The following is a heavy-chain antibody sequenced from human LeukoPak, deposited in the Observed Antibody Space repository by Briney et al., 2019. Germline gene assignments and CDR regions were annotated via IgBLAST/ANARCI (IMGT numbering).Heavy chain of an antibody. V-gene: IGHV3-23*01. CDR1: GFTFSSYA. D-gene: IGHD6-19*01. Sequence: GGSLRLSCAASGFTFSSYAMSWVRQAPGKGLEWVSAISGSGGSTYYADSVKGRFTISRDNSKNTLYLQMNSLRAEDTAVYYCAKDGSGWLRGSYFDYWGQGTLVTVSS. CDR3: AKDGSGWLRGSYFDY. CDR2: ISGSGGST. J-gene: IGHJ4*02.